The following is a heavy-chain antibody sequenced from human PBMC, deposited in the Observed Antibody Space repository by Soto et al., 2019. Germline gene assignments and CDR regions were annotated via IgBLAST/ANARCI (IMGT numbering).Heavy chain of an antibody. CDR2: IIPIIGII. Sequence: QVQLVQSGAEVKKPGSSVKVSCKASGGTFSTYTITWVRQAPGQGLEWMGRIIPIIGIINYSQKVQGRVTISADKFTGTAYMELTGLRSDDTAVYYCAGDADSHYNDSHASSYPWGQGTLVTVSS. J-gene: IGHJ5*02. CDR1: GGTFSTYT. D-gene: IGHD4-4*01. V-gene: IGHV1-69*08. CDR3: AGDADSHYNDSHASSYP.